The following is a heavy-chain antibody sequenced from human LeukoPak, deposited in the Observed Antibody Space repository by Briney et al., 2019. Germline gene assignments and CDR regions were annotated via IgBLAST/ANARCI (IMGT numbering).Heavy chain of an antibody. J-gene: IGHJ4*02. CDR3: ARVGAAAKAFDY. CDR2: INPSGGST. D-gene: IGHD2-2*01. Sequence: GASVKVSCKASGYTFTSYYMHRVRQAPGQGLEWMGIINPSGGSTSYAQKFQGRVTVTRDTSTNTVYMELSSLRSEDTAVYYCARVGAAAKAFDYWGQGTLVTVSS. CDR1: GYTFTSYY. V-gene: IGHV1-46*01.